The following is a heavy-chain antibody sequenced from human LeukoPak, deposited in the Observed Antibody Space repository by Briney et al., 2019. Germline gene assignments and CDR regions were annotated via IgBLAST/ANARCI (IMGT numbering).Heavy chain of an antibody. V-gene: IGHV3-23*01. J-gene: IGHJ6*03. CDR2: ISGSGGST. Sequence: GGSLRLSCAASGFTFSSYAMSWVRQAPGKGLEWVSAISGSGGSTYYADSVKGRFTISRDNSKNTLYLQMNSLRAEDTAVYYCAKAFYCSSTSCYEYYYYCMDVWGKGTTVTVSS. CDR1: GFTFSSYA. D-gene: IGHD2-2*01. CDR3: AKAFYCSSTSCYEYYYYCMDV.